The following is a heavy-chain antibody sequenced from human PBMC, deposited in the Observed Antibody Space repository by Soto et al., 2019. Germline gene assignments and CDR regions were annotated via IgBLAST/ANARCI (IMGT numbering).Heavy chain of an antibody. D-gene: IGHD3-3*01. Sequence: GGSLRLSCAASGFTSSSYGMNWVRQAPGKGLEWLSVICYDGSNKYYVDSVKGRFTISRDNSKNTLYLQMNSLRAEDTAVYYCARDSVIDFWSGYYTSYFDYWGQGTLVTVSS. CDR3: ARDSVIDFWSGYYTSYFDY. CDR1: GFTSSSYG. J-gene: IGHJ4*02. CDR2: ICYDGSNK. V-gene: IGHV3-33*08.